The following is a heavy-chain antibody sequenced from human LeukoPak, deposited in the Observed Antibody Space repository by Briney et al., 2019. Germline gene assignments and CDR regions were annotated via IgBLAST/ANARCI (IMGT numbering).Heavy chain of an antibody. D-gene: IGHD5-18*01. V-gene: IGHV3-48*04. Sequence: GGSLRLSCAASGFTFSNYAMRWVRQAPGKGLEWVSYISSSGSTIYYADSVKGRFTISRDNSKNTLYLQMDSLSAEDTAVYYCVKVDTWGQGTLVTVSS. CDR1: GFTFSNYA. CDR2: ISSSGSTI. J-gene: IGHJ4*02. CDR3: VKVDT.